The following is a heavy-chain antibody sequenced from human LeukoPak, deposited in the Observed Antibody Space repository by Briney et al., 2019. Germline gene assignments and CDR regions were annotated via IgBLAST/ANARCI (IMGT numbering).Heavy chain of an antibody. V-gene: IGHV3-23*01. CDR2: ISGSGNKT. CDR1: GFTFSHFA. CDR3: AKLKRVGIAPFDD. Sequence: GGSLRLSCAASGFTFSHFAMSWVRQAPGKGLHWVSSISGSGNKTYDADSVKGRFTISRDNFMNTLYLQMTGLRAEDTAVYYCAKLKRVGIAPFDDWGQGTLVTVSS. J-gene: IGHJ4*02. D-gene: IGHD3-10*01.